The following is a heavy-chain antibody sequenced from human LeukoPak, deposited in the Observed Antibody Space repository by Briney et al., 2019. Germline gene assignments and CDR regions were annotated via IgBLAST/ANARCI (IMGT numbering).Heavy chain of an antibody. Sequence: GGSLRLSCAASGFTFTSYGMHWVRQAPGKGLEWVAVIWYDGSDKYYADSVKGRFTISGDNSRNTLYLQMNSLRDEDTAVYYCATDQGIYWGQGTLVTVSS. CDR1: GFTFTSYG. J-gene: IGHJ4*02. CDR3: ATDQGIY. CDR2: IWYDGSDK. V-gene: IGHV3-33*01.